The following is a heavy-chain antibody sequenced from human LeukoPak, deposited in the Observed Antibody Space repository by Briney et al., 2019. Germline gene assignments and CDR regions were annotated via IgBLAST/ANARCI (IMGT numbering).Heavy chain of an antibody. J-gene: IGHJ4*02. Sequence: PAASVKVSYKASGGTSNSHAISWVRQAPGQGLEWMGRIIPNLGTTNRAQNFQDRVTLTADKSTNTAYMELTSLTSDDTAVYYCATTNDGGGYQWGDFFDFWGQGTLVTVSS. CDR1: GGTSNSHA. D-gene: IGHD3-22*01. CDR3: ATTNDGGGYQWGDFFDF. V-gene: IGHV1-69*04. CDR2: IIPNLGTT.